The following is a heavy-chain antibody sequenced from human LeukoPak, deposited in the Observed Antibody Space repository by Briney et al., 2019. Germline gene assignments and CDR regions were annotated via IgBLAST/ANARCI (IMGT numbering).Heavy chain of an antibody. J-gene: IGHJ3*02. Sequence: PGGSLRLSCAASGFTFGDYGMNWVRQAPGRGLEWVSSITWNGDNTRYADSVKGRFTISRDNAKNSLFLQMNSLRAEDTAFYYCARAPHAFDIWGQGTMVTVSS. CDR1: GFTFGDYG. CDR2: ITWNGDNT. CDR3: ARAPHAFDI. V-gene: IGHV3-20*04.